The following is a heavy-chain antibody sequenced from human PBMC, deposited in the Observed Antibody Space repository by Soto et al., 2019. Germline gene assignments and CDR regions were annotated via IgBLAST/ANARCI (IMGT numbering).Heavy chain of an antibody. J-gene: IGHJ6*02. CDR1: GGTFLSNA. CDR2: IIPIFGTP. D-gene: IGHD1-1*01. V-gene: IGHV1-69*06. Sequence: ISCKAYGGTFLSNAISWVRQAPGPRLEWVGCIIPIFGTPNYAQKFQGRVTISADKSTSTAYMELSSLRSEDTAMYYCARDSVLWNTRILTWTDYYYGLDVWGQGTTVTVSS. CDR3: ARDSVLWNTRILTWTDYYYGLDV.